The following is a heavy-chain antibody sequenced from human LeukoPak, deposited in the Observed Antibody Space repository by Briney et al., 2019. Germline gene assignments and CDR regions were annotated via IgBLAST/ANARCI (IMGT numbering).Heavy chain of an antibody. Sequence: SQTLSLTCTVSGGSISSGGYYWSWIRQHPGTGLEWIGYISYSGNTYYNPSLRSRLTISVDTSKNQFSLKLSSVTAADTAVYYCARASSSWYSCGYWGQGTLVTVSS. D-gene: IGHD6-13*01. CDR2: ISYSGNT. CDR1: GGSISSGGYY. J-gene: IGHJ4*02. CDR3: ARASSSWYSCGY. V-gene: IGHV4-31*03.